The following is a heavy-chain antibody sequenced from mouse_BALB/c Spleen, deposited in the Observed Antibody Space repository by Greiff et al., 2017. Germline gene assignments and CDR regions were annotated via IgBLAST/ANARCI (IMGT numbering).Heavy chain of an antibody. Sequence: EVQVVESGGGLVKPGGSLKLSCAASGFAFSSYDMSWVRQTPEKRLEWVAYISSGGGSTYYPDTVKGRFTISRDNAKNTLYLQMSSLKSEDTDMYDCARHGNYVGYAMDYWGQGTSVTVSS. D-gene: IGHD2-1*01. CDR2: ISSGGGST. CDR3: ARHGNYVGYAMDY. V-gene: IGHV5-12-1*01. CDR1: GFAFSSYD. J-gene: IGHJ4*01.